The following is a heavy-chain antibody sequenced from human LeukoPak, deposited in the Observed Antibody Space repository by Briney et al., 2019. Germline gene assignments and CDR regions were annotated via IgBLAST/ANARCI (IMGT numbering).Heavy chain of an antibody. CDR2: ISYDGSDE. V-gene: IGHV3-30*04. J-gene: IGHJ4*02. CDR3: ARDQGATLVRGVTPYLDY. CDR1: GFTFSSYA. Sequence: PGKSLRLSCEASGFTFSSYAMHWVRQAPGKGLEWVSIISYDGSDEKSADSVKGRFTTSRDNAKNMVFLQMNSLRPEDTAVYYCARDQGATLVRGVTPYLDYWGQGTLVSVSS. D-gene: IGHD3-10*01.